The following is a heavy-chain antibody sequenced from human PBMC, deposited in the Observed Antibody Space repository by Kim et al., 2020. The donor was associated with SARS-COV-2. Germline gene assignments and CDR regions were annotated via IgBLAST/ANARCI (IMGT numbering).Heavy chain of an antibody. V-gene: IGHV1-2*04. CDR3: AREYYDILTGYSRLGMDV. CDR1: GYTFTGYY. CDR2: INPNSGGT. J-gene: IGHJ6*02. D-gene: IGHD3-9*01. Sequence: ASVKVSCKASGYTFTGYYMHWVRQAPGQGPEWMGWINPNSGGTNYAQKFQGWVTMTRDTSISTAYMELSRLRSDDTAVYYCAREYYDILTGYSRLGMDVWGQGTTVTVSS.